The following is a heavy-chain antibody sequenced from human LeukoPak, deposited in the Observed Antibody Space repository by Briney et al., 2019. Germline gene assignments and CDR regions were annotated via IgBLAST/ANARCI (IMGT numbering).Heavy chain of an antibody. V-gene: IGHV3-33*01. D-gene: IGHD3-22*01. CDR3: AREMYYYDSSGYYFDY. CDR1: GFTFSSYG. Sequence: GRSLRLSCAASGFTFSSYGMHWVRQAPGKGLEWVAVIWYDGSNKYYADSVKGRFTISRDSSKNTLYLQMNSLRAEDTAVYYCAREMYYYDSSGYYFDYWGQGTLVTVSS. J-gene: IGHJ4*02. CDR2: IWYDGSNK.